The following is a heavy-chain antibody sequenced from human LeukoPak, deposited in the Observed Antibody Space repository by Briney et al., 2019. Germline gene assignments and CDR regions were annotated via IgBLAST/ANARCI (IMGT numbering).Heavy chain of an antibody. CDR2: ISAYNGNT. CDR3: ARLVGVRSYFDY. CDR1: GYTFTSYG. D-gene: IGHD3-10*01. V-gene: IGHV1-18*04. J-gene: IGHJ4*02. Sequence: ASVTGSCKASGYTFTSYGISWVRQAPGQGLEWMGWISAYNGNTNCAQKLQGRVTMTTDTSTSTAYMELRSLRSDDTAVYYCARLVGVRSYFDYWGQGTLVTVSS.